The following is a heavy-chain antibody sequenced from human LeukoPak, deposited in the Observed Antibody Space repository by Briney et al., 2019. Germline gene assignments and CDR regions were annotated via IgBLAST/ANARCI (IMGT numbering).Heavy chain of an antibody. CDR3: ARVLSEYQLLSLRDYYYGMDV. V-gene: IGHV3-23*02. Sequence: PGGSLRLSCTPSGFTFSSHAMSWVRQAPGKGLEWVSGISGNGAGTYYGDSVKGRFTISRDNSKNTLYLQMNSLRAEDTAVYYCARVLSEYQLLSLRDYYYGMDVWGQGTTVTVSS. CDR2: ISGNGAGT. D-gene: IGHD2-2*01. J-gene: IGHJ6*02. CDR1: GFTFSSHA.